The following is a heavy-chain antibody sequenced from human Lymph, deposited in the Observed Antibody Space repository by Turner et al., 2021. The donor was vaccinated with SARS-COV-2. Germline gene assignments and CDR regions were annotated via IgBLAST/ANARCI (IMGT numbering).Heavy chain of an antibody. CDR2: ISGSGGDT. D-gene: IGHD3-22*01. J-gene: IGHJ4*02. CDR3: AKGVRGAMIVVVIPYFDY. CDR1: GFTFISYA. V-gene: IGHV3-23*01. Sequence: EVQLLESGGGLVQPGGSLRLPCAASGFTFISYAMSWVRQDPGKGLGWDSAISGSGGDTYYADSVKGRFTISRDNSKNTLYLQMNSLRAEETAVYYCAKGVRGAMIVVVIPYFDYWGQGTLVTVSS.